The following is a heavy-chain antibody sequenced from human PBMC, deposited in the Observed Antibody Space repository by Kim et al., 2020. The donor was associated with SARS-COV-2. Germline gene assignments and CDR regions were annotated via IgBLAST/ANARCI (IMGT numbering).Heavy chain of an antibody. V-gene: IGHV1-2*04. J-gene: IGHJ5*02. Sequence: ASVKVSCKASGYTFTGYYMHWVRQAPGQGLEWMGWINPNSGGTNYAQKFQGWVTMTRDTSISTAYMELSRLRSDDTAVYYCARDGYGSGSYWGNWFDPWGQGTLVTVSS. CDR2: INPNSGGT. CDR1: GYTFTGYY. D-gene: IGHD3-10*01. CDR3: ARDGYGSGSYWGNWFDP.